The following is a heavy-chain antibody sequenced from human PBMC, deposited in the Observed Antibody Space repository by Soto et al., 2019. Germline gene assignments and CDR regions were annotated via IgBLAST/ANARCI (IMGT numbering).Heavy chain of an antibody. CDR3: AKGGSTSGFDY. D-gene: IGHD3-16*01. V-gene: IGHV4-30-2*01. CDR1: GGSISSGGYS. CDR2: IYHSGST. J-gene: IGHJ4*02. Sequence: PSETLSLTCAVSGGSISSGGYSWSWIRQPPGKGLEWIGYIYHSGSTYYNPSLKSRVTISVDRSMNQFSLKLSSVTAADTAVYYCAKGGSTSGFDYWGQGTLVTVST.